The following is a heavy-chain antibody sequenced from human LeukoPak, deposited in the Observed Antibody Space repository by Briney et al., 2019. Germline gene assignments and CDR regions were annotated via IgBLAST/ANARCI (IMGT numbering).Heavy chain of an antibody. V-gene: IGHV3-33*01. J-gene: IGHJ4*02. CDR1: GFTFSSYG. CDR3: ARDFSRGYDGVDY. CDR2: IWYDGSKK. Sequence: GGSLRLSCAASGFTFSSYGMHWVRQVPGKGLEWVAVIWYDGSKKYYADSVKGRFTISRDNSKNTLYLQMNSLRAEDTALYYCARDFSRGYDGVDYWGQGTLVAASS. D-gene: IGHD5-12*01.